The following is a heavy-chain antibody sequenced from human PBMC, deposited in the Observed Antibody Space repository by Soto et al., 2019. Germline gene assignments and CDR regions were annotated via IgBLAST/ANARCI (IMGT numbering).Heavy chain of an antibody. D-gene: IGHD6-19*01. Sequence: EVQLVESGGGLIQPGGSLRLSCAASGFAVSSKYMTWVRQAPGKGLEWVSVIYGGGTTYYADSVKGRFTISRDTSMNTLYLQLNSLRAEDTAVYYCVKTTGWPGFDFWGQGTLVTVSS. V-gene: IGHV3-53*01. CDR1: GFAVSSKY. J-gene: IGHJ4*02. CDR3: VKTTGWPGFDF. CDR2: IYGGGTT.